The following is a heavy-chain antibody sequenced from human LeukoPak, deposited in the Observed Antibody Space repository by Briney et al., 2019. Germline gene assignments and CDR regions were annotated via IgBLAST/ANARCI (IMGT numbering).Heavy chain of an antibody. CDR1: GGTFNTFS. CDR3: ARPDYSGFDWGFDF. V-gene: IGHV1-69*05. J-gene: IGHJ4*02. Sequence: GSSVKVSCKASGGTFNTFSISWVRQAPGQGLEWMGGIIPFFGSANYAQKFQDRFTITTDESTTTAYMVLNGLTSEDTAVYYCARPDYSGFDWGFDFWGQGTLVTVSS. CDR2: IIPFFGSA. D-gene: IGHD5-12*01.